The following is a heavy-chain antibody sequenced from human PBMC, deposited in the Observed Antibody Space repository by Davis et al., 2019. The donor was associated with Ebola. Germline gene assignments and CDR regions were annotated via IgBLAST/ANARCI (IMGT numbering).Heavy chain of an antibody. Sequence: GESLKISCVGSGFTFSSYWMYWVRQAPGKGLVWVSSISSSNTYMYYADSVRGRFTISRDTAKNSLYLQMNSLRAEDTAVYYCARDGWGDYYGLDVWGQGTTVTVSS. CDR2: ISSSNTYM. J-gene: IGHJ6*02. D-gene: IGHD3-10*01. CDR3: ARDGWGDYYGLDV. CDR1: GFTFSSYW. V-gene: IGHV3-21*01.